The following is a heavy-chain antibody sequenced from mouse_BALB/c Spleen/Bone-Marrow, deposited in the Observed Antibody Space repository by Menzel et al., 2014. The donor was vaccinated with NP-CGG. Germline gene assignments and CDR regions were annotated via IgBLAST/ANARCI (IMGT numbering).Heavy chain of an antibody. D-gene: IGHD1-1*01. J-gene: IGHJ1*01. CDR1: GYTFTSYI. V-gene: IGHV1-14*01. Sequence: VQLQQSGPELVESGASVKMSCKASGYTFTSYIIHWVKQKPGQGLEWIGYINPYHAGTKSNEKFKGKATLTSDKSSSTAYMTLSSLTSEDAAVYYCARGGFRSSRPPFDVWGAGTTVTVSS. CDR3: ARGGFRSSRPPFDV. CDR2: INPYHAGT.